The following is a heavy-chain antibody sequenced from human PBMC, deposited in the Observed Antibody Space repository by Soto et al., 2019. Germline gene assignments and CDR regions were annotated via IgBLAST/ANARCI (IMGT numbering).Heavy chain of an antibody. CDR1: GGSISSSSYY. Sequence: SETLSLTCTVSGGSISSSSYYWGWIRQPPGKGLEWIGSIYYSGITYYNPSLKGRVTISVDTSKNQFSLKLSSVTAADTAVYYCAAVNVASWIDPWGQGTLVTVSS. V-gene: IGHV4-39*01. CDR2: IYYSGIT. CDR3: AAVNVASWIDP. J-gene: IGHJ5*02.